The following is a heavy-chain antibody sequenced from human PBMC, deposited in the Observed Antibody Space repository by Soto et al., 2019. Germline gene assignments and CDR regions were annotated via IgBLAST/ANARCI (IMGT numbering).Heavy chain of an antibody. CDR2: IYSGGYT. CDR1: GFTVSNNY. Sequence: EVQLVESGGGLIQPGGSLRLSCAVSGFTVSNNYMSWVRQAPGKGLEGVSVIYSGGYTAYGDSVKGRFTISRDNSKNTLSLQMNGPGADAAAFFYGGPRPGGGGYGGQGTLVTVSS. J-gene: IGHJ4*02. D-gene: IGHD3-10*01. CDR3: GPRPGGGGY. V-gene: IGHV3-53*01.